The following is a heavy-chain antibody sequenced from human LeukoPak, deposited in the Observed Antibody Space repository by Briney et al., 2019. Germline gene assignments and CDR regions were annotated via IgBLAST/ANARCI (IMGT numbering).Heavy chain of an antibody. CDR2: IRYDGGNK. V-gene: IGHV3-30*02. J-gene: IGHJ4*02. Sequence: GGSLRLSCAASGFTFSSYGMHWVRQAPGKGLEWVAFIRYDGGNKYYADSVKGRFTISRDNSKNTLYLQMNSLRAEDTAVYYCAKDFEGGSYYGPDYWGQGTLVTVSS. CDR3: AKDFEGGSYYGPDY. D-gene: IGHD1-26*01. CDR1: GFTFSSYG.